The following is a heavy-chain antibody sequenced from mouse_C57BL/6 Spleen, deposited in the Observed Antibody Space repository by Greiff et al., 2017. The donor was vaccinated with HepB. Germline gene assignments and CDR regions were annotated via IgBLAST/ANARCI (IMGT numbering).Heavy chain of an antibody. D-gene: IGHD1-1*01. CDR2: IDPETGGT. CDR3: TRPLLLRYWDFDV. V-gene: IGHV1-15*01. J-gene: IGHJ1*03. CDR1: GYTFTDYE. Sequence: VQLQQSGAELVRPGASVTLSCKASGYTFTDYEMTWVKQTPVHGLEWIGAIDPETGGTAYNQKFKGQAILTVDKSSSTAYLELRSLTAEDSAVYYCTRPLLLRYWDFDVWGTGTTVTVSS.